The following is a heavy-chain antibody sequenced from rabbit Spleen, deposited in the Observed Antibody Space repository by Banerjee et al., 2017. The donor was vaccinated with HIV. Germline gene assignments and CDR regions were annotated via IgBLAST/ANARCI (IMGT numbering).Heavy chain of an antibody. V-gene: IGHV1S45*01. CDR1: GVSLHDKDV. Sequence: QQQLEESGGGLVQPEGSLTLTCKASGVSLHDKDVMCWVRQDPGKGLEWIACINIVTGKSVYATWAKGRFTISRTSSTTVTLQMTSLTAADTATYFCARQGTVAIAAGVWTTFFNLWGPGTLVTVS. CDR3: ARQGTVAIAAGVWTTFFNL. J-gene: IGHJ4*01. D-gene: IGHD4-2*01. CDR2: INIVTGKS.